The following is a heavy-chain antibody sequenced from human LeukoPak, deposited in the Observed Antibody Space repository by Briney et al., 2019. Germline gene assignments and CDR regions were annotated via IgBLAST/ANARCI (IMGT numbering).Heavy chain of an antibody. D-gene: IGHD6-19*01. J-gene: IGHJ4*02. CDR1: EFTFSSYG. CDR2: ISGSGGST. CDR3: AKDLLRGIAVAEDY. V-gene: IGHV3-23*01. Sequence: PGGCLRLSCAASEFTFSSYGMSWVRQAPGKGLEWVSAISGSGGSTYYADSVKGRFTISRDNSKNTLYLQMNSLRAEDTAVYYCAKDLLRGIAVAEDYWGQGTLVTVSS.